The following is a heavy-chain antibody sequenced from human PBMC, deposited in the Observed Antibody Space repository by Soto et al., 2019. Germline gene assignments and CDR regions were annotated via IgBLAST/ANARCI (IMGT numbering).Heavy chain of an antibody. D-gene: IGHD2-8*01. Sequence: QVQLQESGPGLVKPSETLSLTCTVSGGSINNHYWSWIRQPPAKGLEGLGDVYYNGLTIYNSPLKSRVTMSVDTSKNQSSLNLTSLTAADTAMYYCTRANWYSEYWGQGTLVTVSS. CDR2: VYYNGLT. J-gene: IGHJ4*02. CDR3: TRANWYSEY. CDR1: GGSINNHY. V-gene: IGHV4-59*11.